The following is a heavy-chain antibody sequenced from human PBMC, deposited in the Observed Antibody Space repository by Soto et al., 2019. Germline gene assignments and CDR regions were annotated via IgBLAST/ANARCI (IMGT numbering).Heavy chain of an antibody. D-gene: IGHD6-13*01. CDR1: GGSISSSNW. V-gene: IGHV4-4*02. Sequence: QVQLQESGPGLVKPSGTLSLTCAVSGGSISSSNWWNWVRQPPGKGLEWIGEIYHSGITSYNPSLKSRVTRSLDKSTNQFSLKLSSVTAADTAVYYCARASATVAAAAIFDYWGQGTLVTVSS. CDR3: ARASATVAAAAIFDY. CDR2: IYHSGIT. J-gene: IGHJ4*02.